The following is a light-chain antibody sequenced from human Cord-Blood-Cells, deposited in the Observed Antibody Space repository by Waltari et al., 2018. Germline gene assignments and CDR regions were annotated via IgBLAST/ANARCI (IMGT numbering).Light chain of an antibody. CDR1: SSDVGGYNY. V-gene: IGLV2-14*01. CDR3: SAYTSSSTLV. Sequence: QSALTQPASVSGSPGQSITISCTGTSSDVGGYNYVSWYQQHPGKAPKLMIDDVSNRPSGVSKRGSGAKSGNTAALTISGLQAEDEADYYCSAYTSSSTLVFGTGTKVTV. CDR2: DVS. J-gene: IGLJ1*01.